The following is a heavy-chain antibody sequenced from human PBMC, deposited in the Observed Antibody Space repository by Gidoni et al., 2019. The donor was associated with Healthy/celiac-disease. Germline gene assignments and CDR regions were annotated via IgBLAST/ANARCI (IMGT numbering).Heavy chain of an antibody. Sequence: QVQLQQWGAGLLQPSETLSLTCAVYGGSFSGYYWSWIRQPPGKGLEWIGEINHSGSTNYNPSLKSRVTISVDTSKNQFSLKLSSVTAADTAVYYCARGAKITIFGVVIKASFDYWGQGTLVTVSS. J-gene: IGHJ4*02. V-gene: IGHV4-34*01. CDR1: GGSFSGYY. CDR3: ARGAKITIFGVVIKASFDY. D-gene: IGHD3-3*01. CDR2: INHSGST.